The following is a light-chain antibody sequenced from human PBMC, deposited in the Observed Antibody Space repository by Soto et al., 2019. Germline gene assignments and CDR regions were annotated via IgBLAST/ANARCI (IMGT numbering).Light chain of an antibody. CDR1: NSNIGAGYD. CDR3: QSYDNSLSGSWV. CDR2: GNS. J-gene: IGLJ3*02. V-gene: IGLV1-40*01. Sequence: QLVLTQPPSVSGAPGQRVTISCTGSNSNIGAGYDVHWYQQLPGTAPKLLIYGNSNRPSGVPDRFSGSKSGTSASLAINGLQAEDEAHYYCQSYDNSLSGSWVFGGGTKVTVL.